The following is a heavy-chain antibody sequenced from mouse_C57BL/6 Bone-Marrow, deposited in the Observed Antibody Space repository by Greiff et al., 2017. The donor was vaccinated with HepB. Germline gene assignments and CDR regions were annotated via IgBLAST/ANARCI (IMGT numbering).Heavy chain of an antibody. V-gene: IGHV1-42*01. CDR2: INPSTGGT. Sequence: EVQLQESGPELVKPGASVKISCKASGYSFTGYYMNWVKQSPEKSLEWIGEINPSTGGTTYNQKFKAKATLTVDKSSSTAYMQLKSLTSEDSAVYYCARSPRSTMVTTYAMDYWGQGTSVTVSS. CDR3: ARSPRSTMVTTYAMDY. D-gene: IGHD2-2*01. CDR1: GYSFTGYY. J-gene: IGHJ4*01.